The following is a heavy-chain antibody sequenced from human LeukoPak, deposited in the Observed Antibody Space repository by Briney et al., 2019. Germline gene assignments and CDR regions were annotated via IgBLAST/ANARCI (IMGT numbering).Heavy chain of an antibody. D-gene: IGHD5/OR15-5a*01. CDR3: ARLVEMSTLGQFDY. CDR2: IYPDDSDT. V-gene: IGHV5-51*01. CDR1: KNMFSRYW. Sequence: GESLKISCKGSKNMFSRYWIGWVRQLPGKGLEWMGTIYPDDSDTRYSPSFEGQVTISADKSISAAYLQWNVLKASGTAIYYCARLVEMSTLGQFDYWGQGTLVTVSA. J-gene: IGHJ4*02.